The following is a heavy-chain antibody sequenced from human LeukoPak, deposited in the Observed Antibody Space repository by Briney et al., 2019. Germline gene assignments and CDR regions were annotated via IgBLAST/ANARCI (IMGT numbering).Heavy chain of an antibody. CDR3: ARGPPYYYDSSGYYYSDY. J-gene: IGHJ4*02. V-gene: IGHV1-69*05. CDR1: GGTFSSYA. D-gene: IGHD3-22*01. Sequence: SVNLCFKASGGTFSSYAISWVRQAPGQGLEWMGGIIPIFGTANYAQKFQGRVTITTDESTSTAYMELSSLRSEDTAVYYCARGPPYYYDSSGYYYSDYWGQGTLVTVSS. CDR2: IIPIFGTA.